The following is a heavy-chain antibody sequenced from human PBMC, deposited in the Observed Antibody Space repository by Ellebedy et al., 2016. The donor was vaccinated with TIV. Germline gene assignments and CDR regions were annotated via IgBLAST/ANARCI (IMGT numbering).Heavy chain of an antibody. D-gene: IGHD3-10*01. CDR3: ARGQGDTRMVRGASYYNWFDP. J-gene: IGHJ5*02. V-gene: IGHV1-2*02. CDR2: INPNSGGT. Sequence: ASVKVSCKASGYTFTGYYMHWVRQAPGQGLEWMGWINPNSGGTNYAQKFQGRVTMTRDTSISTAYMELSRLRSDDTAVYYCARGQGDTRMVRGASYYNWFDPWGQGTLVTVSS. CDR1: GYTFTGYY.